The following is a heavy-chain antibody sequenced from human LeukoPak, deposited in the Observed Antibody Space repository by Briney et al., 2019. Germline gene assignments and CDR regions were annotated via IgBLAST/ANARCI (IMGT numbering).Heavy chain of an antibody. CDR3: ARDQYYYDSSGFFYAFDI. J-gene: IGHJ3*02. V-gene: IGHV3-48*01. D-gene: IGHD3-22*01. CDR1: GFTFSSYS. Sequence: GGSLRLSCAASGFTFSSYSMNWVRQAPGKGLEWVSYISSSSSTIYYADSVKGRFTISRDNAKNSLYLQMNSLRAEDTAVYYCARDQYYYDSSGFFYAFDIWGQGTMVTVSS. CDR2: ISSSSSTI.